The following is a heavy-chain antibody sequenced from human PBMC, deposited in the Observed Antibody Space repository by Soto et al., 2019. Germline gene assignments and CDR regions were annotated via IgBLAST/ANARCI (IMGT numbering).Heavy chain of an antibody. CDR1: GYTFTSYG. D-gene: IGHD1-1*01. V-gene: IGHV1-18*01. CDR3: ATKGDDGAYFDY. J-gene: IGHJ4*02. Sequence: QVQLVQSGAEVKKPGASVKVSCKASGYTFTSYGISWVRQAPGQGLEWMGWISAYNGNTNYAQKLQGRVTMTTATPPSTAYMERRSLRSDDTAVYYCATKGDDGAYFDYWGQGTLVTVSS. CDR2: ISAYNGNT.